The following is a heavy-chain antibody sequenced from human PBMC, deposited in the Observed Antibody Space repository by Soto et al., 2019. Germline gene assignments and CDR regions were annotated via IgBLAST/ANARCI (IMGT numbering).Heavy chain of an antibody. D-gene: IGHD3-3*01. CDR3: ARDRHDFWSGYSPPRDYYYGMDV. Sequence: ASVKVSCRASGYTFTSYGISWVRQAPGQGLEWMGWISAYNGSTNYAQKLQGRVTMTTDTSTSTAYMELRSLRSDDTAVYYCARDRHDFWSGYSPPRDYYYGMDVWGQGTTVTVSS. CDR2: ISAYNGST. CDR1: GYTFTSYG. V-gene: IGHV1-18*01. J-gene: IGHJ6*02.